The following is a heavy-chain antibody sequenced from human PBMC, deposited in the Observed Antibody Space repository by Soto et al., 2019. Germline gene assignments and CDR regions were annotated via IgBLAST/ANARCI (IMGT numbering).Heavy chain of an antibody. CDR2: IIPIFGTA. CDR1: GGTFSSYA. V-gene: IGHV1-69*05. Sequence: SVKVSCKASGGTFSSYAISWVRQAPGQGLEWMGGIIPIFGTANYAQKFQGRVTITRDTSASTAYMELSSLRSEDTAVYYCARNLYCSSTSCYGVVFDYWGQGTLVTVSS. CDR3: ARNLYCSSTSCYGVVFDY. D-gene: IGHD2-2*01. J-gene: IGHJ4*02.